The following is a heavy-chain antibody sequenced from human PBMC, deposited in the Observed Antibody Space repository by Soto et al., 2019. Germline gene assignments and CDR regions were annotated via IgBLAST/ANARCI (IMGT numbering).Heavy chain of an antibody. Sequence: ASVKVSCKASGYTFTSYGISWVRQAPGQGLEWMGWISAYNGDTNYAQNLQGRVTMTTDTSTSTAYMELRGLRSDDTAVYYCARGRGGASGGAFDIWGQGTVVTVSS. V-gene: IGHV1-18*01. D-gene: IGHD3-16*01. J-gene: IGHJ3*02. CDR1: GYTFTSYG. CDR2: ISAYNGDT. CDR3: ARGRGGASGGAFDI.